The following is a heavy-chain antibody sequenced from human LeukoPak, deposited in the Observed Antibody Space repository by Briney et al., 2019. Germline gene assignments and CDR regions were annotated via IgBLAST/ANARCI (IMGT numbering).Heavy chain of an antibody. CDR3: ARGYSSSSEGLDY. D-gene: IGHD6-6*01. Sequence: GASVKVSCKASGGTFSSYAISWVRQAPGQGLEWMGGIIPIFGTANYAQKFQGRVTITRDTSASTAYMELSSLRSEDTAVYYCARGYSSSSEGLDYWGQGTLVTVSS. CDR1: GGTFSSYA. V-gene: IGHV1-69*05. J-gene: IGHJ4*02. CDR2: IIPIFGTA.